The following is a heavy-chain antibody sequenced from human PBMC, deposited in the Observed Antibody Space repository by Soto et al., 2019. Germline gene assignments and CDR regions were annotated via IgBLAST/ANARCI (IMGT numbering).Heavy chain of an antibody. Sequence: SETLSLTCAVYGGSFSGYYWSWIRQPPGKWLEWIGEINHSGSTNYNPSLKSRVTISVDTSKNQFSLKLSSVTAADTAVYYCARGRKMTYYYDSSGYLIFDYWGQGXLVTVYS. D-gene: IGHD3-22*01. V-gene: IGHV4-34*01. CDR2: INHSGST. CDR3: ARGRKMTYYYDSSGYLIFDY. CDR1: GGSFSGYY. J-gene: IGHJ4*02.